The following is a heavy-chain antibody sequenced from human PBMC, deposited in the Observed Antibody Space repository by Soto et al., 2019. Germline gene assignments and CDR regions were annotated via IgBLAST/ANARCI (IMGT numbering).Heavy chain of an antibody. CDR1: GGSISISSYD. Sequence: SETMSHTCTVSGGSISISSYDWGWIPQPPGKGLEWIGSIYYSGSTYYNPSLKSRVTISVDTSKNQFSLKLSSVTAADTAVYYCARTRYNWNDEYGMDVXGQGTTVT. J-gene: IGHJ6*02. CDR2: IYYSGST. CDR3: ARTRYNWNDEYGMDV. D-gene: IGHD1-1*01. V-gene: IGHV4-39*01.